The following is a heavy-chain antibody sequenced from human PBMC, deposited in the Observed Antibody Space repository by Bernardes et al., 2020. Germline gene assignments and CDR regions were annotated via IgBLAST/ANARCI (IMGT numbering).Heavy chain of an antibody. V-gene: IGHV1-69*13. CDR2: IIPIFGTA. J-gene: IGHJ4*02. D-gene: IGHD2-15*01. CDR1: GGTFSSYA. Sequence: SVKVSCKASGGTFSSYAISWVRQAPGQGLEWMGGIIPIFGTANYAQKFQGRVTITADESTSTAYMELSSLRSEDTAVYYCASRFSLNAYGVVVAATPCDYWGQGTLVTVSS. CDR3: ASRFSLNAYGVVVAATPCDY.